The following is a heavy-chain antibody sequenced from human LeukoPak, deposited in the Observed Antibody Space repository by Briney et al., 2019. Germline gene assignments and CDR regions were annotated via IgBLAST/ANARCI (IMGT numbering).Heavy chain of an antibody. J-gene: IGHJ4*02. CDR2: IYSGGST. CDR1: GFTVSSNY. D-gene: IGHD3-9*01. Sequence: GGSLRLSCAASGFTVSSNYMSWVRQAPGKGLEWVSVIYSGGSTYYADSVKGRFTISRDNSKNTLYLQMNSLRAEDTAVYYCARGVVDFDRTHFDYWGQGTLVTVSS. CDR3: ARGVVDFDRTHFDY. V-gene: IGHV3-53*01.